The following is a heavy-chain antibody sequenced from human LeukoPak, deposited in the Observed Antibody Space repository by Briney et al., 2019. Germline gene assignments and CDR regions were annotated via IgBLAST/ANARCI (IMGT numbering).Heavy chain of an antibody. CDR3: AKDNGSYGSGLGY. Sequence: GGSLRLSCAASGFTFSSYGMHWVRQVPGKGLEWVAVISYDGSNKYYADSVKGRFTISRDNSKNTLYLQMNSLRAEDTAVYYCAKDNGSYGSGLGYWGQGTLVTVSS. CDR1: GFTFSSYG. D-gene: IGHD3-10*01. V-gene: IGHV3-30*18. CDR2: ISYDGSNK. J-gene: IGHJ4*02.